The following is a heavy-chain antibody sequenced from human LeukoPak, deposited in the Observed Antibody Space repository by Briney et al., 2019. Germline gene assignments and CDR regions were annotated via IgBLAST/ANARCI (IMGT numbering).Heavy chain of an antibody. V-gene: IGHV3-53*01. J-gene: IGHJ4*02. CDR2: IYSGTI. Sequence: GGSLRLSCTVSGFTVSSNSMSWVRQAPGKGLEWVSFIYSGTIHYSDSVKGRFTISRDNSKNSLYLQINSLRAADKAVYYCVRDRLHYGEYEKTFDHWGQGTLVTVSS. CDR3: VRDRLHYGEYEKTFDH. CDR1: GFTVSSNS. D-gene: IGHD4-17*01.